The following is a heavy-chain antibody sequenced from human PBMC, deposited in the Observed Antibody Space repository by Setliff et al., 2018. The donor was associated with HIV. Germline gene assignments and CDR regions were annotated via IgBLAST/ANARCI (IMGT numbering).Heavy chain of an antibody. CDR2: INAGNDNT. J-gene: IGHJ4*02. CDR1: GGTFGSYG. V-gene: IGHV1-3*01. Sequence: GASVKVSCKASGGTFGSYGSSGVRQAPGQGLEWMGWINAGNDNTKYSHKFQGRVTITRDTSASTAYMELSSLRSEDTAVYYCARVPYDCAYCYFDYWGQRTLVTVSS. CDR3: ARVPYDCAYCYFDY. D-gene: IGHD2-21*01.